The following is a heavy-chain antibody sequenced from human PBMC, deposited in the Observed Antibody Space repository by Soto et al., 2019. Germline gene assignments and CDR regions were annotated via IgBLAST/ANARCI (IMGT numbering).Heavy chain of an antibody. D-gene: IGHD3-9*01. CDR1: GDTFSTYS. J-gene: IGHJ3*02. V-gene: IGHV1-69*14. Sequence: VQMVQSGAEVKKPGSSVKVSCKASGDTFSTYSITWVRQAPGQGLEWTGQIIPLFGTTTSAEKFQGRVTLTADKSTNTAYMELSSLSSDDTAVYYCARGVLVIIDVTPRGDAFDIWGQGTMVTVSS. CDR3: ARGVLVIIDVTPRGDAFDI. CDR2: IIPLFGTT.